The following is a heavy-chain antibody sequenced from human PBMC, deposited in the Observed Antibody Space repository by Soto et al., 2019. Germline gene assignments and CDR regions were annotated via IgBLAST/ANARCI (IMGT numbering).Heavy chain of an antibody. Sequence: EVQLLESGGGLVQPGGSLRLSCAASGFTFSSYAMSWVRQAPGKGLEWVSVISGSGSSTYDADSVKGRFTISRDNSRNTLYLQMSRLRAEDTAVYYCARRSPSWAFNTGGQGTMVTASS. CDR1: GFTFSSYA. D-gene: IGHD2-15*01. J-gene: IGHJ3*02. CDR2: ISGSGSST. V-gene: IGHV3-23*01. CDR3: ARRSPSWAFNT.